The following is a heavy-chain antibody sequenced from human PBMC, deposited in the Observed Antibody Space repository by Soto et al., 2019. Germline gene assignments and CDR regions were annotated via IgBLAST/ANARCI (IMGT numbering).Heavy chain of an antibody. CDR1: GFSLNTYGVG. CDR3: ARALGSWGAYYFDY. V-gene: IGHV2-5*02. CDR2: IYWDDDK. Sequence: QITLKESGPTLVKPTQTLTLTCTVSGFSLNTYGVGVGWIRQPPGKALEWLALIYWDDDKRYSPSLKSRLTIPKDASENQVVLTMTNMDPVDTVTYSCARALGSWGAYYFDYWGQGTLVTVSS. D-gene: IGHD3-16*01. J-gene: IGHJ4*02.